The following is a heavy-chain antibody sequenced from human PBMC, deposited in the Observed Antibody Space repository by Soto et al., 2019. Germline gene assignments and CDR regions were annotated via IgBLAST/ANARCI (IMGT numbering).Heavy chain of an antibody. J-gene: IGHJ4*02. V-gene: IGHV3-64*01. CDR2: ISTNGDST. D-gene: IGHD6-13*01. CDR3: AREGMSRPRWVFDY. Sequence: DVQLVESGGGLVQPGGSLRLSCAASGFTFGSNPMHWVRQAPGKGLEYVSAISTNGDSTFYANSVKGRFTISRDNSKNTLYLQMGSLRAEDMGVYYCAREGMSRPRWVFDYWGQGTLVTASS. CDR1: GFTFGSNP.